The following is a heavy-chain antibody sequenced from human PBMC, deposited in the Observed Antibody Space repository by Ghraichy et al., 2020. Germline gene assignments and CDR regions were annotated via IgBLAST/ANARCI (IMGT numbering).Heavy chain of an antibody. D-gene: IGHD1-1*01. Sequence: GGSLRLSCAASGFTFRSYFMNWVRQAPGKGLEWLSTISSSDDSTYYADSVKGRFTISRDNSKNTLYLQMNSLRVEDTAVYYCAKTNNAHWNEDAFDIWGQGTMVTVSA. V-gene: IGHV3-23*01. CDR2: ISSSDDST. J-gene: IGHJ3*02. CDR3: AKTNNAHWNEDAFDI. CDR1: GFTFRSYF.